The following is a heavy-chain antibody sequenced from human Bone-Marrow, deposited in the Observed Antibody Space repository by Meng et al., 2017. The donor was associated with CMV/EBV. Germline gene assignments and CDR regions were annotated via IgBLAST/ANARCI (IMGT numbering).Heavy chain of an antibody. Sequence: ASVKVSCKASGYTFTGYYMHWVRQAPGQGLEWMGWINPNSGGTNYAQKFQGRVTMTRDTSISTAYMELSRMRSDDTAVYYCAREYCSSTSCYGMDVWGQGTTVTVSS. D-gene: IGHD2-2*01. J-gene: IGHJ6*02. CDR1: GYTFTGYY. CDR3: AREYCSSTSCYGMDV. V-gene: IGHV1-2*02. CDR2: INPNSGGT.